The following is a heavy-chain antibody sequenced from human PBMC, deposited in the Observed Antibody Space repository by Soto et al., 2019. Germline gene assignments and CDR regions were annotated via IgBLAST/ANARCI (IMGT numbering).Heavy chain of an antibody. V-gene: IGHV3-23*01. D-gene: IGHD6-13*01. CDR3: ANPAGIPYYYYGMDV. J-gene: IGHJ6*02. CDR1: GFTFSSYA. Sequence: PGGSLRLSCAASGFTFSSYAMSWVRQAPGKGLEWVSAISGSGGSTYYADSVKGRFTISRDNSKNTLYLQMNSLRAEDTAVYYCANPAGIPYYYYGMDVWGQGTTVTVSS. CDR2: ISGSGGST.